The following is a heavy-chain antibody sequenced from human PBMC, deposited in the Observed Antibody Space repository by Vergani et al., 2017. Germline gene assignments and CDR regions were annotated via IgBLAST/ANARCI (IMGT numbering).Heavy chain of an antibody. Sequence: QVQLVQSGAEVKKPGSSVKVSCKASGGTFSSYAISWVRQAPGQGLEWLGGIIPIFGTANYAQKFQGRVTITADKSTSTAYMELSSLRSEDTAVYYCAREVSSSWSNYYYYCMDVWGKGTTVTVSS. J-gene: IGHJ6*03. CDR3: AREVSSSWSNYYYYCMDV. CDR1: GGTFSSYA. V-gene: IGHV1-69*06. D-gene: IGHD6-13*01. CDR2: IIPIFGTA.